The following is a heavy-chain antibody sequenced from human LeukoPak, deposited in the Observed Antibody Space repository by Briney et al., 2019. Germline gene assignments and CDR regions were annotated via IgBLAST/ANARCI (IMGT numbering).Heavy chain of an antibody. CDR1: GFTFSNYA. CDR2: ISGSGGNS. D-gene: IGHD3-10*01. Sequence: GGSLRLSCAASGFTFSNYAMSWVRQAPGKGLKWVSGISGSGGNSYYADSVKGRFTISRDNAKNSLYLQMNSLRAEDTAVYYCARGPGRGNAFDIWGQGTMVTVSS. CDR3: ARGPGRGNAFDI. J-gene: IGHJ3*02. V-gene: IGHV3-23*01.